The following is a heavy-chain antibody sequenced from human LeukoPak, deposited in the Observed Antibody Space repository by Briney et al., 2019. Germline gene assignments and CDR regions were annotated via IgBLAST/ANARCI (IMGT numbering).Heavy chain of an antibody. Sequence: SETLSLTCTVSGGSISSYYWSWIRQPPGKGLEWIGYIYYSGSTNYNPSLKSRVTISVDTSKNQFSLKLTSVTAADTAVYYCARFQVTSYSFDYWGQGTLVTVSS. D-gene: IGHD2-21*02. J-gene: IGHJ4*02. CDR2: IYYSGST. CDR1: GGSISSYY. CDR3: ARFQVTSYSFDY. V-gene: IGHV4-59*08.